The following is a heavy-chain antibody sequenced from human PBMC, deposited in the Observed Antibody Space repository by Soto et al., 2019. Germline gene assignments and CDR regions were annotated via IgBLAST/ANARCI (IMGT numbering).Heavy chain of an antibody. Sequence: ASVKVSCKASGYTFTSYGISWVRQAPGQGLEWMGWISAYNGNTNYAQKLQGRVTMTTDTSTSTAYMELRSLRSDDTAVYYCARDHGDYDFWSGAGYWGQGTLVTVSS. D-gene: IGHD3-3*01. CDR3: ARDHGDYDFWSGAGY. V-gene: IGHV1-18*01. J-gene: IGHJ4*02. CDR1: GYTFTSYG. CDR2: ISAYNGNT.